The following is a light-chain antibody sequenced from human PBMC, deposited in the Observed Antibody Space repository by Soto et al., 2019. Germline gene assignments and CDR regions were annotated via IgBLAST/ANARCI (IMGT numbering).Light chain of an antibody. CDR3: QQRSDWLT. Sequence: KVLAQFPTPLVLSPREKRILSFRASQSVSNYLAWYQQKPGQAPKLLIYDASYRATGIPARFSGGGSGTDFTLSISSLEPEDFAVYYCQQRSDWLTFGGGTKVDI. J-gene: IGKJ4*01. V-gene: IGKV3-11*01. CDR2: DAS. CDR1: QSVSNY.